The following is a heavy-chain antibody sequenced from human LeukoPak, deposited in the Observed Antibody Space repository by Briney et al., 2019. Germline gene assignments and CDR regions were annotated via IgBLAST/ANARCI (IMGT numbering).Heavy chain of an antibody. CDR1: GFTFDDYA. CDR3: AKENYGDYIFDY. CDR2: ISWNSGSI. J-gene: IGHJ4*02. D-gene: IGHD4-17*01. V-gene: IGHV3-9*01. Sequence: GGSLRLSCAASGFTFDDYAMHWVRQAPGKGLEWVSGISWNSGSIGYADSVKGRFTISRDNAKNSLYLQMNSLGAEDTALYYCAKENYGDYIFDYWGQGTLVTVSS.